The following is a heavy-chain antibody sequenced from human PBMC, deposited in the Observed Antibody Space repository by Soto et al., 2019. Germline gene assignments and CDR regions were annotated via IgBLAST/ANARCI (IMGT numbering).Heavy chain of an antibody. CDR2: IYYFGST. CDR1: GGSISTYY. J-gene: IGHJ4*02. CDR3: ARSYCSGGSCYPLDY. Sequence: SETLSLTCTVSGGSISTYYWHWIRQPPGKGLEWIGYIYYFGSTNYSPSLKSRVTISLDTFKSQFFLMLIFVTAADTAVYYCARSYCSGGSCYPLDYWGQGTLVTVSS. D-gene: IGHD2-15*01. V-gene: IGHV4-59*01.